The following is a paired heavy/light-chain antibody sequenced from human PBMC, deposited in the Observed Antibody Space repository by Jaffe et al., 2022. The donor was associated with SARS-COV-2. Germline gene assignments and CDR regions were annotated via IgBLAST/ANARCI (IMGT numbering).Heavy chain of an antibody. CDR2: ISGSGGDT. CDR3: AKSPQTYNSRGIDY. D-gene: IGHD6-13*01. V-gene: IGHV3-23*01. J-gene: IGHJ4*02. Sequence: EVQLLESGGGLVQPGGSLRLSCAASGFTFSTYAMTWVRQTPGRGLEWVSAISGSGGDTYYADSVKGRFTVSRDNSQYTLYLQMNSLRAEDTAIYYCAKSPQTYNSRGIDYWGRGTLVTVSS. CDR1: GFTFSTYA.
Light chain of an antibody. CDR1: SSDVGGYNH. J-gene: IGLJ2*01. CDR2: DVT. V-gene: IGLV2-14*01. Sequence: QSALTQPASVSGSPGQSITISCTGTSSDVGGYNHVSWYQQHPGKAPKLMIFDVTYRPSGVSNRFSGSKSGNTASLTISGLQAEDEADYYCSSYTSSSTLLFGGGTKVTVL. CDR3: SSYTSSSTLL.